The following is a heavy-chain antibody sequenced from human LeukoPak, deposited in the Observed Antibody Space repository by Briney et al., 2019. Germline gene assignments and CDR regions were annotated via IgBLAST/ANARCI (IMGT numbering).Heavy chain of an antibody. Sequence: GGSLRLSCTASGFTVSSTYMSWVRQSPGKGLEWVSVVYKDGKMFYIDSVKGRFAISRDTSKNTVYLQMNNLRAEDTAVYYCASRHCSGGDCYFAGADPFDHWGQGTLVTVSS. V-gene: IGHV3-53*01. D-gene: IGHD2-21*01. CDR2: VYKDGKM. J-gene: IGHJ4*02. CDR1: GFTVSSTY. CDR3: ASRHCSGGDCYFAGADPFDH.